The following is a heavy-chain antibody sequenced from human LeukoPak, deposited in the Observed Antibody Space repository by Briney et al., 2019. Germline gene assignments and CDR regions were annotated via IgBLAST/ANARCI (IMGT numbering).Heavy chain of an antibody. CDR3: AIEGGTRYYFDY. CDR1: GGSISSSNYY. D-gene: IGHD1-7*01. V-gene: IGHV4-39*07. CDR2: IYYSGST. Sequence: NASETLSLTCTVSGGSISSSNYYWGWIRQPPGKGLEWIGSIYYSGSTYYNPSLKSRVTISVDTSKNQFSLKLSSVTAADTAVYYCAIEGGTRYYFDYWGQGTLVTVSS. J-gene: IGHJ4*02.